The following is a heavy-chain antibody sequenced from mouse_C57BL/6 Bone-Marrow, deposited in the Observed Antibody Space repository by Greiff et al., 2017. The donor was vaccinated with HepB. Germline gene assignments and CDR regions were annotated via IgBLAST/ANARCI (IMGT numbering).Heavy chain of an antibody. V-gene: IGHV5-6*01. CDR2: ISSGGSYT. D-gene: IGHD1-1*01. CDR3: ARFTGNYAMDY. J-gene: IGHJ4*01. Sequence: EVQRVESGGDLVEPGGSLKLSCAASGFTFSSYGMSWVRQTPDKRLEWVATISSGGSYTYYPDSVKGRFTISRDNAKNTLYLQMSSLKSEDTAMYYCARFTGNYAMDYWGQGTSVTVSS. CDR1: GFTFSSYG.